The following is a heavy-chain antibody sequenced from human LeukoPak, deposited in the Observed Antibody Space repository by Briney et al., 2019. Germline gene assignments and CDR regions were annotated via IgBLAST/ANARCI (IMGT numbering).Heavy chain of an antibody. CDR3: ASGTSYYYDSSGQNWFDP. CDR1: GGSFSDYY. V-gene: IGHV4-34*01. Sequence: SETLSLTCAVYGGSFSDYYWTWIRQPPGKGLEWIGEINHSGSTNYNPSLKSRVTISVDTSKNQFSLKLSSVTAADTAVYYCASGTSYYYDSSGQNWFDPWGQGTLVTVSS. D-gene: IGHD3-22*01. CDR2: INHSGST. J-gene: IGHJ5*02.